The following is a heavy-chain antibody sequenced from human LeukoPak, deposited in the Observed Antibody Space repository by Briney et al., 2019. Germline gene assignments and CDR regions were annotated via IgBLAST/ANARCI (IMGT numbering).Heavy chain of an antibody. CDR3: ASFYYGSGLAVDY. V-gene: IGHV4-4*09. CDR1: GGSISTDY. D-gene: IGHD3-10*01. CDR2: IFTSGRD. Sequence: PSETLSLTCTVSGGSISTDYWNWIRQPPGKGREWIGYIFTSGRDNYRPSLERRVTLSAGPSKRQSSLKVTSVTAAATAVYYCASFYYGSGLAVDYWGQGILVTVSS. J-gene: IGHJ4*02.